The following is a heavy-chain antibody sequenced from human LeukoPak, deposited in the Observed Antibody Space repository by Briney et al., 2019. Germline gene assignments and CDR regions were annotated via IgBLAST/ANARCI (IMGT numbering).Heavy chain of an antibody. J-gene: IGHJ6*02. Sequence: GGSLRLPCAVSGFTFSSYAMSWVRQAPGKGLEWVSFISGSGDSTYYADSVKGRFTISRDNSKNTLYLQMNSLGAEDTAVYFCAKAELILNYYRYFGMDVWGQGTTVTVSS. CDR2: ISGSGDST. CDR1: GFTFSSYA. D-gene: IGHD1-26*01. V-gene: IGHV3-23*01. CDR3: AKAELILNYYRYFGMDV.